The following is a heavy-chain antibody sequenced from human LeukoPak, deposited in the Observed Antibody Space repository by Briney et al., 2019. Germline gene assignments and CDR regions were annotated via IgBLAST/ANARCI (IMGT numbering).Heavy chain of an antibody. CDR2: IIPIFGTA. Sequence: GASVKVSCKASGYTFTGYHIHWVRQAPGQGLEWMGRIIPIFGTANYAQKFQGRVTITTDESTSTAYMELSSLRSEDTAVYYCARDRLTTGGDYWGQGTLVTVSS. J-gene: IGHJ4*02. D-gene: IGHD4-11*01. V-gene: IGHV1-69*05. CDR3: ARDRLTTGGDY. CDR1: GYTFTGYH.